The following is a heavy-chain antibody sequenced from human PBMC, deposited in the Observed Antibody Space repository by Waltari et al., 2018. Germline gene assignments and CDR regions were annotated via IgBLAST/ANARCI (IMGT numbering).Heavy chain of an antibody. Sequence: QVQLQESGPGLVKPSGTLSLTCAVSGGSISSSNWWSWVRQPPGKGLEWIGEIYQRGSTNYNPSLKSRVTISVDKSKNQFSLKLSSVTAADTAVYYCAREIVSRLRVWFDPWGQGTLVTVSS. V-gene: IGHV4-4*02. CDR3: AREIVSRLRVWFDP. D-gene: IGHD4-17*01. CDR2: IYQRGST. CDR1: GGSISSSNW. J-gene: IGHJ5*02.